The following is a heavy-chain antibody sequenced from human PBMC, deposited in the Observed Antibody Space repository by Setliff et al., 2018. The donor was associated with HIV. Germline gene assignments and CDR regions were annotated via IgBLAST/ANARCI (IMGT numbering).Heavy chain of an antibody. J-gene: IGHJ3*02. CDR3: ARFSLLYPPPLSSGAFDI. Sequence: SETLSLTCTVSGYSINSSHFWGWIRQPPGKGLEWVGSIYHSGNTHYNPSLKSRVTISVDMSKNQFSLKLNSLTAADTAVYYCARFSLLYPPPLSSGAFDIWGQGTMVTVS. CDR2: IYHSGNT. V-gene: IGHV4-38-2*02. CDR1: GYSINSSHF. D-gene: IGHD2-2*01.